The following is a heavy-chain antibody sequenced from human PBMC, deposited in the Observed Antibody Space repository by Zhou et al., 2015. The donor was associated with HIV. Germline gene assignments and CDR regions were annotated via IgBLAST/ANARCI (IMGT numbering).Heavy chain of an antibody. CDR3: ARSSVNHDDAFDL. V-gene: IGHV1-69*17. Sequence: LVQSGTEVRKPGSSVKVSCKASGGTFSGSDLSWVRQAPGQGLEWMGGITPMFDIHKYXQKFRARLTISVDKITDTAYMELSSLTSEDTAIYFCARSSVNHDDAFDLWGQGTNLIVSS. J-gene: IGHJ3*01. D-gene: IGHD1-14*01. CDR1: GGTFSGSD. CDR2: ITPMFDIH.